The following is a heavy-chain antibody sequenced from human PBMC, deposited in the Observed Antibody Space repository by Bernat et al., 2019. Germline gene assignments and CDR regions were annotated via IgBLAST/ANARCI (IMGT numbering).Heavy chain of an antibody. V-gene: IGHV3-30*18. Sequence: QVQLVESGGGVVQPGRSLRLSCAASVFAFSSSGMHWVRQAPGKGLEWMAFLSFDGYNNYYADSVKGRFSISRDNSMNTLYLEMNNLRIEDTAVYFCAKEGSTSWQYFHYWGQGTLVTVSS. CDR1: VFAFSSSG. CDR2: LSFDGYNN. J-gene: IGHJ4*02. CDR3: AKEGSTSWQYFHY. D-gene: IGHD2-2*01.